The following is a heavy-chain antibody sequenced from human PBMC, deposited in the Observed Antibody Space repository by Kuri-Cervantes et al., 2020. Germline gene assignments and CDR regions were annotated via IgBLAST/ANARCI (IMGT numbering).Heavy chain of an antibody. Sequence: GESLKISCAASGFTFSSYGMHWVRQAPGKGLEWVAVISYDGSNKYYADSVKGRFTISRDNAKNSLYLQMNSLRAEDTAVYYCARVSGYSYGYSFDYWGQGTLVTVSS. J-gene: IGHJ4*02. V-gene: IGHV3-30*03. D-gene: IGHD5-18*01. CDR2: ISYDGSNK. CDR3: ARVSGYSYGYSFDY. CDR1: GFTFSSYG.